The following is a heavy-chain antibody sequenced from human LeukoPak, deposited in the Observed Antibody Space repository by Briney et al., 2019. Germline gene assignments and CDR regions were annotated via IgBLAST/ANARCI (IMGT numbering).Heavy chain of an antibody. Sequence: SETLSLTCTVSGGSISSYYWSWIRQPPGKGLEWIGYIYYSGSTNYNPSLKSRVTISVDTSKNQFSLKLSSVTAADTAVYYCARDTAVAGTWYFELWGRGTLVTVPS. CDR3: ARDTAVAGTWYFEL. CDR1: GGSISSYY. D-gene: IGHD6-19*01. J-gene: IGHJ2*01. V-gene: IGHV4-59*01. CDR2: IYYSGST.